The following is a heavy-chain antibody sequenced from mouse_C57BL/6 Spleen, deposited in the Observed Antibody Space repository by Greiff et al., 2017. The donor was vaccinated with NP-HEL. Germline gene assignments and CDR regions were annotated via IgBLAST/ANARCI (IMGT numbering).Heavy chain of an antibody. V-gene: IGHV1-52*01. CDR2: IDPSDSDT. CDR3: AGSPYYYGCSDYFDY. Sequence: QVQLQQPGAELVRPGSSVKLSCKASGYTFTSYWMHWVKQRPVQGLEWIGNIDPSDSDTHYNQKFKDKATLTVDKSSSTAYMQLSSLTSEDSAVYSCAGSPYYYGCSDYFDYWGQGTTLTVSS. CDR1: GYTFTSYW. D-gene: IGHD1-1*01. J-gene: IGHJ2*01.